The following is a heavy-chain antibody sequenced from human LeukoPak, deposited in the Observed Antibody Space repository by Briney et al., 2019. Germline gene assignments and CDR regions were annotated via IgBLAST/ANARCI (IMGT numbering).Heavy chain of an antibody. V-gene: IGHV5-51*01. CDR2: IYPDESDT. Sequence: GAPLQISCEGSGSIFTCYWIGWGRPLPGKVLGWVGIIYPDESDTRYSPSCQGQVTISDDKSISTAYLQWSSLKASDTAMYYGARHTGEGSHFQHWGQGSLVTVSS. J-gene: IGHJ1*01. D-gene: IGHD3-16*01. CDR1: GSIFTCYW. CDR3: ARHTGEGSHFQH.